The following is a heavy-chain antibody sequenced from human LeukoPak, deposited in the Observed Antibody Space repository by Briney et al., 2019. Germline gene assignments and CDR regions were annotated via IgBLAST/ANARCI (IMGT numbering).Heavy chain of an antibody. J-gene: IGHJ3*02. CDR1: EFTFNSYG. V-gene: IGHV3-30*02. Sequence: GGSLRLSCTASEFTFNSYGMHWVRQAPGKGLEWVAFIRFDGSDEHYADSVKGRFTISRDNSKNTLYLQMNSLRAEDTAVYYCAKVRVVVIHDAFDIWGQGTMVTVSS. CDR2: IRFDGSDE. D-gene: IGHD3-22*01. CDR3: AKVRVVVIHDAFDI.